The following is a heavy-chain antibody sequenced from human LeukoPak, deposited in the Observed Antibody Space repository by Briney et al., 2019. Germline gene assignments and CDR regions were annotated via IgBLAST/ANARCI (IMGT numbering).Heavy chain of an antibody. D-gene: IGHD1-26*01. CDR3: ARTKYSGSYYSPAFFDY. J-gene: IGHJ4*02. Sequence: SETLSLTCAVSGGSISSSNWWSWVRQPPGKGLEWIGEIYHSGSTNYNPSLKSRVTISVDKSKNQFSLKLSSVTAADTAVYYCARTKYSGSYYSPAFFDYWGQGTLVTVSS. CDR2: IYHSGST. CDR1: GGSISSSNW. V-gene: IGHV4-4*02.